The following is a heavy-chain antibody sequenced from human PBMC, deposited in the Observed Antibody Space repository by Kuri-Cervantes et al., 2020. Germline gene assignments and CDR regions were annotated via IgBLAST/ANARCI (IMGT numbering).Heavy chain of an antibody. CDR1: GYTFTSYD. CDR3: ARDRVPRIRYGMDV. CDR2: MNPNSGNT. D-gene: IGHD4/OR15-4a*01. V-gene: IGHV1-8*01. Sequence: ASVKVSCKASGYTFTSYDINWVRQATGQGLEWMGWMNPNSGNTGYAQKFQGRVTMTRNTSISTAYMELSSLRSEDTAVYYCARDRVPRIRYGMDVWGQGTTVTVSS. J-gene: IGHJ6*02.